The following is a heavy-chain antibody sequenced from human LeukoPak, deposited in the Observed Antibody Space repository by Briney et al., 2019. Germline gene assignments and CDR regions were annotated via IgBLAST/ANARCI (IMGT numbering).Heavy chain of an antibody. CDR2: IISSGSTI. CDR3: ARIDRDFYYMDV. D-gene: IGHD3-22*01. V-gene: IGHV3-48*03. J-gene: IGHJ6*03. CDR1: LFSFRTRE. Sequence: PGDPVTLSCEPWLFSFRTREMKLVPQAPGEGPEGVSYIISSGSTIYYADSVQGRFSTSRDNAENLLFLQMNSLRPEGTRVYYCARIDRDFYYMDVWGTGTTVTVS.